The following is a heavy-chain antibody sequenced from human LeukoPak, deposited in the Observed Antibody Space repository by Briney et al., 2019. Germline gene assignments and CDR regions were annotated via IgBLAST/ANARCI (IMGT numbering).Heavy chain of an antibody. Sequence: PSGTLSLTCAVSGGSILTTNWWSWVRQPPGKGLEWIGEVHRSGASNYNPSLKSRVSMSIDKSRNQLSLELTSVTAADTAIYYCARESGAFSPFGFWGQGTLVTVSS. J-gene: IGHJ4*02. CDR3: ARESGAFSPFGF. CDR2: VHRSGAS. D-gene: IGHD1-26*01. CDR1: GGSILTTNW. V-gene: IGHV4-4*02.